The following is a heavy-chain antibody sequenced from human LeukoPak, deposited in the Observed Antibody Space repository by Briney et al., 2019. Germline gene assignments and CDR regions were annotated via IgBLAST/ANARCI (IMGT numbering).Heavy chain of an antibody. Sequence: GSSVKVSCKASGGTFSSYAISWVRQAPGQGLEWMGGFDPEDGETIYAQKFQGRVTMTEDTSTDTAYMELSSLRSEDTAVYYCATVPRGYSYGPFDYWGQGTLVTVSS. V-gene: IGHV1-24*01. CDR1: GGTFSSYA. CDR3: ATVPRGYSYGPFDY. CDR2: FDPEDGET. D-gene: IGHD5-18*01. J-gene: IGHJ4*02.